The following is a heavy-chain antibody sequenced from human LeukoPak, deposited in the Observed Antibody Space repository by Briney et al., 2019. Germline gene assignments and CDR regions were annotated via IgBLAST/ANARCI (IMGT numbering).Heavy chain of an antibody. V-gene: IGHV3-21*04. Sequence: GGSLRLSCAASGFTFSSYSMNWVRQAPGKGLEWVSSITSSSSYIYYADSVKGRFTISRHNAKNSLYLQMNSLRAEDTALYYCAKSSRYDISTGYYDAFDIWGQGTMVTVSS. CDR3: AKSSRYDISTGYYDAFDI. D-gene: IGHD3-9*01. CDR2: ITSSSSYI. CDR1: GFTFSSYS. J-gene: IGHJ3*02.